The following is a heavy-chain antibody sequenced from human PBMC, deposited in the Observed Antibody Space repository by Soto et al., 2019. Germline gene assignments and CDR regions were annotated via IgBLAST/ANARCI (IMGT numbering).Heavy chain of an antibody. CDR1: GGTVSSGNYF. CDR2: MHSSWST. Sequence: NPSETLSLTCTVSGGTVSSGNYFWSWIRQPPGKGLEWIGYMHSSWSTNYNPSLKSRVTISVYTSRNQFSLKLTTVTAGDTAVYYCAILTKPTAVTSAFRGGYGLDVWGQGTTVTVSS. V-gene: IGHV4-61*01. J-gene: IGHJ6*02. CDR3: AILTKPTAVTSAFRGGYGLDV. D-gene: IGHD4-17*01.